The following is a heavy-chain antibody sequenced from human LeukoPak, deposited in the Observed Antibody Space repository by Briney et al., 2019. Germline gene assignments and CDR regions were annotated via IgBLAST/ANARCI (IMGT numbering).Heavy chain of an antibody. Sequence: ASVKVSCKASGYTFTSYAMHWVCQAPGQRLEWMGWINAGNGNTKYSQKFQGRVTITRDTSAGTAYMELSSLRSEDTAVYYCARDPQLWELPDYWGQGTLVTVSS. CDR3: ARDPQLWELPDY. J-gene: IGHJ4*02. D-gene: IGHD1-26*01. CDR2: INAGNGNT. CDR1: GYTFTSYA. V-gene: IGHV1-3*01.